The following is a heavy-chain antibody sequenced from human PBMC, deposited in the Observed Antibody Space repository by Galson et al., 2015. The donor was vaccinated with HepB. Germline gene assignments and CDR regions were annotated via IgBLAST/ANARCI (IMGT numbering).Heavy chain of an antibody. V-gene: IGHV1-18*04. CDR1: GYTFTSYG. CDR2: ISAYNGNT. J-gene: IGHJ3*02. D-gene: IGHD2-2*01. Sequence: SVKVSCKASGYTFTSYGISWVRQAPGQGLEWMGWISAYNGNTNYAQKLQGRVTVTTDTSTSTAYMELRSLRSDDTAVYYCARDRVVVPAANPSHAFDIWGQGTMVTVSS. CDR3: ARDRVVVPAANPSHAFDI.